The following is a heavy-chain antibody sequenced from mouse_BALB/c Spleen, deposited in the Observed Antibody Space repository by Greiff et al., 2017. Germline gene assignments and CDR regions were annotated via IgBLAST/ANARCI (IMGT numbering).Heavy chain of an antibody. V-gene: IGHV3-2*02. Sequence: EVKLQESGPGLVKPSQSLSLTCTVTGYSITSDYAWNWIRQFPGNKLEWMGYISYSGSTSYNPSLKSRISITRDTSKNQFFLQLNSVTTEDTATYYCARGYDRAMDYWGQGTSVTVSS. CDR1: GYSITSDYA. D-gene: IGHD2-14*01. CDR2: ISYSGST. J-gene: IGHJ4*01. CDR3: ARGYDRAMDY.